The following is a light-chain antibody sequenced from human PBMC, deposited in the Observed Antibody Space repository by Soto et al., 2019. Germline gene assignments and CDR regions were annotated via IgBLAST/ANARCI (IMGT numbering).Light chain of an antibody. Sequence: EIVLTQSPGTLSLSPGERATLSCRASQSVSSNYLAWYQQKPGQAPRLLIYAASSRATGIPDRFSGGGSGADFTLTISRLEPEDSAVYYCHQYGSSPGTFGQGTKVEI. CDR1: QSVSSNY. V-gene: IGKV3-20*01. CDR2: AAS. J-gene: IGKJ1*01. CDR3: HQYGSSPGT.